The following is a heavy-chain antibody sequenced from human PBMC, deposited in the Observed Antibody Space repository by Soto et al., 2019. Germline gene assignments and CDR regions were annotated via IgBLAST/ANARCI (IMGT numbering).Heavy chain of an antibody. CDR2: IYHSGST. Sequence: PSETLSLTCAVSGGSISSGGYSWSWIRQPPGKGLEWIGYIYHSGSTYYNPSLKSRVTISVDRSKNQFSLKLSSVTAADTAVYYCARMYYDILTGYSPGYYGMDGWGQGTTVTVS. D-gene: IGHD3-9*01. CDR1: GGSISSGGYS. V-gene: IGHV4-30-2*01. CDR3: ARMYYDILTGYSPGYYGMDG. J-gene: IGHJ6*02.